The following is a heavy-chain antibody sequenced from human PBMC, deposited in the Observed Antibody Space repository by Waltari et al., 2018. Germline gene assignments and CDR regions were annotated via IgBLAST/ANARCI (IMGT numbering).Heavy chain of an antibody. CDR1: GFTFRNFW. CDR3: ARDRGYCGGDCYKNLDS. J-gene: IGHJ4*02. V-gene: IGHV3-7*01. D-gene: IGHD2-21*01. CDR2: IKKDGGEK. Sequence: EVQLVESGGGLVQPGGSLRLPWAAFGFTFRNFWMTWVRQAPGKGLEWVANIKKDGGEKYYVDSVKGRFTVSRDNAKNSLYLQMSSLRAEDTAVYYCARDRGYCGGDCYKNLDSWGQGTLVAVSS.